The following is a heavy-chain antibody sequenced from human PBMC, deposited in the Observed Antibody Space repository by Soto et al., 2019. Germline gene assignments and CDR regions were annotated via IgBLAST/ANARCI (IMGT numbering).Heavy chain of an antibody. V-gene: IGHV1-58*01. Sequence: GASVKVSCKASGFTFTSSAVQWVRHARGQRLEWIGWIVVGSGNTNYAQKFQERVTITRDMSTSTAYMELSSLRSEDTAVYYCAADSLFGYSYGYGYYYYGMDVWGQGTTVTVSS. CDR3: AADSLFGYSYGYGYYYYGMDV. CDR2: IVVGSGNT. J-gene: IGHJ6*02. D-gene: IGHD5-18*01. CDR1: GFTFTSSA.